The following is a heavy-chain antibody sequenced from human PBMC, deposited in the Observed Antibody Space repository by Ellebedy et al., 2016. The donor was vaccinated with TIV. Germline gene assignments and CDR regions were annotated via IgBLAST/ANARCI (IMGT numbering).Heavy chain of an antibody. J-gene: IGHJ6*02. CDR1: GGTFSSYA. D-gene: IGHD1-26*01. CDR3: ARAVGATLYYGMDV. CDR2: IIPILSIA. V-gene: IGHV1-69*04. Sequence: AASVKVSCKASGGTFSSYAISWVRQAPGQGLEWMGRIIPILSIANYAQKFQGRVTITADKSTSTAYMELSSLRSEDTAVYYCARAVGATLYYGMDVWGQGTTVTVSS.